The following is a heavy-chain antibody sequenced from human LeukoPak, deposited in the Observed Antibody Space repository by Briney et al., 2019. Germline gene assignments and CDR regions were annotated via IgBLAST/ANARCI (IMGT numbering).Heavy chain of an antibody. CDR3: ARGMAAAGLDFDY. D-gene: IGHD6-13*01. V-gene: IGHV4-34*01. Sequence: PSETLFLTCAVYGGSFSGYYWSWIRQPPGKGLEWIGEINHSGSTNYNPSLKSRVTISVDTSKNQFSLKLSSVTAADTAVYYCARGMAAAGLDFDYWGQGTLVTVSS. CDR2: INHSGST. J-gene: IGHJ4*02. CDR1: GGSFSGYY.